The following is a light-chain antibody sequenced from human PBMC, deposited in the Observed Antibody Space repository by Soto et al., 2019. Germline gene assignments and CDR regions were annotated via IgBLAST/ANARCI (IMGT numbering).Light chain of an antibody. J-gene: IGKJ1*01. CDR2: GTS. CDR3: QQSYNPPWT. V-gene: IGKV1-5*01. Sequence: DIQMTQSPSTLSASVGDRVTITCRASQSISSWLAWYQQKPGKAPKLLIYGTSNLYNGVPSRFSGSGAGTDFTLTITSLQPEDFAVYYCQQSYNPPWTFGQGTKVDIK. CDR1: QSISSW.